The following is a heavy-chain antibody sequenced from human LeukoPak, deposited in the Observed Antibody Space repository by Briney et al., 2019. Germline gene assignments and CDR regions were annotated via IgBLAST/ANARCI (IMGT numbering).Heavy chain of an antibody. CDR1: GGSFSGYY. D-gene: IGHD3-22*01. CDR2: INHGEST. Sequence: SSETLSLTCGVYGGSFSGYYWSWIRQPPGKGLEWVGEINHGESTNYNPSLKSRVTISLDTSKSQFFLKLSSVTAADTAVYYCARGRPGYFESSGYYKHYYSYDMDVWGQGTTVTVFS. CDR3: ARGRPGYFESSGYYKHYYSYDMDV. J-gene: IGHJ6*02. V-gene: IGHV4-34*01.